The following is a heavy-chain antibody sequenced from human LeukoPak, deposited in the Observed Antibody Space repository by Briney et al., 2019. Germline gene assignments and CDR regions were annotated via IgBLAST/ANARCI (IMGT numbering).Heavy chain of an antibody. CDR2: MNPNRVNT. D-gene: IGHD6-13*01. Sequence: ASVKVSCKASGYTFTSYDINWVRQATRPGLEWMGWMNPNRVNTGNAQKFQGRVTMTRNTSISTAYMELSSLRSEDTAVYYCARGTRSIAAAATRVYYFDYWGQGTLVTVSS. V-gene: IGHV1-8*01. CDR3: ARGTRSIAAAATRVYYFDY. CDR1: GYTFTSYD. J-gene: IGHJ4*02.